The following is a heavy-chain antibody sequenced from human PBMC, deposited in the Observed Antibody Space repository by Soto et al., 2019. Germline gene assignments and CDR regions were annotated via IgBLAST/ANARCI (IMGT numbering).Heavy chain of an antibody. D-gene: IGHD3-16*01. J-gene: IGHJ4*02. CDR1: GDTPSTYA. V-gene: IGHV1-69*14. Sequence: QVQLVQSGAEVQKPGSSVNVSCKASGDTPSTYAISWVRQAPGQGLEWMGGIIPILGTPNYAQRFQGKITLSADTSTRTTYMELNSVRSDDTAMFYCAILGLDVDSWGQGTLVIVSS. CDR3: AILGLDVDS. CDR2: IIPILGTP.